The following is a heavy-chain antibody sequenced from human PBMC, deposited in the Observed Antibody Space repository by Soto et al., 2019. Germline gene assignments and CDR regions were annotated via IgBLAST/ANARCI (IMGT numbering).Heavy chain of an antibody. J-gene: IGHJ5*02. CDR1: GVTFSSYA. V-gene: IGHV1-69*06. D-gene: IGHD4-17*01. Sequence: SVKVSCKASGVTFSSYAISWVRQAPGQGLEWMGGIIPIFGTANYAQKFQGRVTITADKSTSTAYMELSSLRSEDTAVYYCATNYGDYVKSWFDPWGQGTLVTVSS. CDR3: ATNYGDYVKSWFDP. CDR2: IIPIFGTA.